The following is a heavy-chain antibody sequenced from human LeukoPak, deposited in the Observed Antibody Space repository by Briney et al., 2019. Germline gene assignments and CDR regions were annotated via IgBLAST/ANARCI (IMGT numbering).Heavy chain of an antibody. CDR1: GYTFTTQT. CDR2: ISGFDGDT. J-gene: IGHJ4*02. Sequence: ASVKVSCKASGYTFTTQTITWLRQAPGHGLEWMGWISGFDGDTDYAQKFQGRVTMTTDTSTNTAYMEATSLRSDDTAVYYCARGYGATSDFEYWGQGTLVIVSS. CDR3: ARGYGATSDFEY. V-gene: IGHV1-18*01. D-gene: IGHD4-23*01.